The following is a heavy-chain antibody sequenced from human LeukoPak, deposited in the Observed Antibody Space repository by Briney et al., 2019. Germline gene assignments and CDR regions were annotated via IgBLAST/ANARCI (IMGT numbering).Heavy chain of an antibody. CDR1: GSISSNNYY. CDR3: AITGEGSAAYDY. J-gene: IGHJ4*02. Sequence: SETLSLTCTVPGSISSNNYYWGWIRQPPGKGLEWIGYIYYSGSTNYNPSLKSRVTISVDTSKNQFSLKLSSVTAADTAVYYCAITGEGSAAYDYWGQGTLVTVSS. CDR2: IYYSGST. D-gene: IGHD6-13*01. V-gene: IGHV4-61*05.